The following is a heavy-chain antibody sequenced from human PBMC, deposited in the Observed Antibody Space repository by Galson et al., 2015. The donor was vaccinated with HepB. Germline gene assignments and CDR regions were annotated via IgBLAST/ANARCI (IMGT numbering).Heavy chain of an antibody. V-gene: IGHV3-15*01. D-gene: IGHD3-10*01. CDR2: IKSKTDGGTT. Sequence: SLRLSCAASGFTFSNAWMSWVRQAPGKGLEWVGRIKSKTDGGTTDYAAPVKGRFTISRDDSKNTLYLQMNSLKTEDTAVYYCTTCGVRGGRGCQTPETDYWGQGTLVTVSS. CDR3: TTCGVRGGRGCQTPETDY. CDR1: GFTFSNAW. J-gene: IGHJ4*02.